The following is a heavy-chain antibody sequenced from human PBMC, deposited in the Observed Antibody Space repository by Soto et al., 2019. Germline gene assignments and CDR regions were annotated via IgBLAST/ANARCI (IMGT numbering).Heavy chain of an antibody. Sequence: PGGSLRLSCAASGFPFSSYVMHWVRQAPGKGLEWVAVISYDGSNKYYADSVKGRFTISRDNSKNTLYLQMNSLRAEDTAVYYCAKTAVGYGTLLYYFDYWGQGTLVTVSS. CDR2: ISYDGSNK. CDR1: GFPFSSYV. CDR3: AKTAVGYGTLLYYFDY. D-gene: IGHD4-17*01. J-gene: IGHJ4*02. V-gene: IGHV3-30*18.